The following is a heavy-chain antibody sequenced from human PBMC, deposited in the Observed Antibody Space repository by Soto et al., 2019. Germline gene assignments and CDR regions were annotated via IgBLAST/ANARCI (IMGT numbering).Heavy chain of an antibody. V-gene: IGHV1-69*13. CDR3: ARSRGVTYYYYGMDV. D-gene: IGHD4-4*01. CDR2: IIPIFGTA. Sequence: SAMVSCKASGGTFSSYAISWVRQAPGQGLEWMGGIIPIFGTANYAQKFQGRVTITADESTSTAYMELSSLRSEDTAVYYCARSRGVTYYYYGMDVWGQGTTVTVSS. CDR1: GGTFSSYA. J-gene: IGHJ6*02.